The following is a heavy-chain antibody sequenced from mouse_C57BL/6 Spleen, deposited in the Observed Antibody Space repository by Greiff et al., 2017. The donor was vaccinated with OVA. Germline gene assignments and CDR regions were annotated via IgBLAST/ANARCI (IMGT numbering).Heavy chain of an antibody. V-gene: IGHV1-82*01. CDR3: ARGTAYYSNLYAMDY. D-gene: IGHD2-5*01. Sequence: VQGVESGPELVKPGASVKISCKASGYAFSSSWMNWVKQRPGKGLEWIGRIYPGDGDTNYNGKFKGKATLTADKSSSTAYMQLSSLTSEDSAVYFCARGTAYYSNLYAMDYWGQGTSVTVSS. CDR2: IYPGDGDT. CDR1: GYAFSSSW. J-gene: IGHJ4*01.